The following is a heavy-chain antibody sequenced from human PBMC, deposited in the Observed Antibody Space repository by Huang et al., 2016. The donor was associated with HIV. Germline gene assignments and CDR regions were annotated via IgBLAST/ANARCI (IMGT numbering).Heavy chain of an antibody. CDR3: ARWEVAADNNWFDP. J-gene: IGHJ5*02. V-gene: IGHV1-69*01. D-gene: IGHD2-2*01. CDR1: GGTFSSCG. CDR2: IIPILGTP. Sequence: QVQLVQSGTEVKKPGSSVKVSCRASGGTFSSCGISWVRQAPGQGLEWMGGIIPILGTPNYAQKFQGRVTITADESTSTAYMELSSLRSEDTAVYYCARWEVAADNNWFDPWGQGTLVTVSS.